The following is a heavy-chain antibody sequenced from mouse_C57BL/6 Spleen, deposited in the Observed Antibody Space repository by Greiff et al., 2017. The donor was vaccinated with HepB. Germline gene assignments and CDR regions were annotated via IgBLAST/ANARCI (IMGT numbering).Heavy chain of an antibody. Sequence: VQLQQSGAELVKPGASVKMSCKASGYTFTTYPIEWMKQNHGKSLEWIGNFHPYNDDTKYNEKLKGKATLTVEKSSSTVYLELSRLTSDDSAFYYCARSYYGSSYVPYFDYWCQGTTLTVSS. V-gene: IGHV1-47*01. D-gene: IGHD1-1*01. CDR1: GYTFTTYP. CDR2: FHPYNDDT. CDR3: ARSYYGSSYVPYFDY. J-gene: IGHJ2*01.